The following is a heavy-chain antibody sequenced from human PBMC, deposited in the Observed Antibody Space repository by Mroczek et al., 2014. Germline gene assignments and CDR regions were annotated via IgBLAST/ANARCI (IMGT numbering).Heavy chain of an antibody. V-gene: IGHV4-4*07. CDR2: IYTSGST. CDR3: ARDRRPLSRQQIPGDDAFDI. D-gene: IGHD6-13*01. CDR1: GGSISSYY. Sequence: KESGPGLVKPSETLSLTCTVSGGSISSYYWSWIRQPAGKGLEWIGRIYTSGSTNYNPSLKSRVTMSVDTSKNQFSLKLSSVTAADTAVYYCARDRRPLSRQQIPGDDAFDIWGQGTMVTVSS. J-gene: IGHJ3*02.